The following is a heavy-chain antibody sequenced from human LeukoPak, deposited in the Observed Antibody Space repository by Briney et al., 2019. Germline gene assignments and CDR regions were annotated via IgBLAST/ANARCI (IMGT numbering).Heavy chain of an antibody. CDR3: AKGHCQGATWLGDY. J-gene: IGHJ4*02. Sequence: GGSLRLSCAASGFTFDDYTMHWVRQAPGKGLEWVAFIRHDESVRYYADSVKGRFTISRDNSKNTLSLQMNSLRTEDTAVYYCAKGHCQGATWLGDYWGQGILVTVSS. CDR2: IRHDESVR. V-gene: IGHV3-30*02. CDR1: GFTFDDYT. D-gene: IGHD6-19*01.